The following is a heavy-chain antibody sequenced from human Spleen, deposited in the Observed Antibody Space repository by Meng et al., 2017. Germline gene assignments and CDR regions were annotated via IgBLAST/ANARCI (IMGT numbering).Heavy chain of an antibody. CDR1: RNIFPNHG. J-gene: IGHJ4*02. Sequence: VQRVSPGSELKKPGASVKVSCKGSRNIFPNHGMNWVRQAPGQGLEWMGWINTDTGNPTYAQGFTGRFVFSLDTSVSTAYLQISSLKAEDTAVYYCARVDTVEFDYWGQGTLVTVSS. D-gene: IGHD1-1*01. CDR3: ARVDTVEFDY. CDR2: INTDTGNP. V-gene: IGHV7-4-1*02.